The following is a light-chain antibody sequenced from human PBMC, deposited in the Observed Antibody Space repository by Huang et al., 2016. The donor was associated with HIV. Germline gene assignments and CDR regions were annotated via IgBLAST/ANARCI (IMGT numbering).Light chain of an antibody. CDR3: QQYYTTPRT. Sequence: DIVMTQSPDSLAVSLGERATINCKSSQSVLYNSNNRNYLAWNQQKPGQSPKLLICWASTRNSGVPDRVSGSGSGTDFTLTISSLQAEDVAVYYCQQYYTTPRTFGPGTKVDLK. J-gene: IGKJ3*01. CDR1: QSVLYNSNNRNY. CDR2: WAS. V-gene: IGKV4-1*01.